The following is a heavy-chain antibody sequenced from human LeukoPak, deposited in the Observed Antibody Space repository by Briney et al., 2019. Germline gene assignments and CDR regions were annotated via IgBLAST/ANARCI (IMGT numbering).Heavy chain of an antibody. CDR2: IYYSGST. Sequence: SETLSLTCTVSGGSISSYYWSWIRQPPGKGLEWIGYIYYSGSTYYNPSLKSRVTISIDTSKNQFSLKLSSVTAADTAVYYCARTRYYYNSRSYGAPYYFDYWGQGTLVTVSS. CDR1: GGSISSYY. D-gene: IGHD3-10*01. V-gene: IGHV4-59*04. CDR3: ARTRYYYNSRSYGAPYYFDY. J-gene: IGHJ4*02.